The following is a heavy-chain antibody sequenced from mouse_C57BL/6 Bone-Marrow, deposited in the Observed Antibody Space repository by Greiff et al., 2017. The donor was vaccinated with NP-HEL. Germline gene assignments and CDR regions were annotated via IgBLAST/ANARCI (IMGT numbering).Heavy chain of an antibody. Sequence: EVKLQQSGPELVKPGASVKISCKASGYSFTGYYMNWVKQSPEKSLEWIGEINPSTGGTTYNQKFKAKATLTVDKSSSTAYMQLKSLTSEDAAVYYCARRRGNYDGFYYFDYRGQGTTLTVSS. J-gene: IGHJ2*01. CDR2: INPSTGGT. D-gene: IGHD2-4*01. V-gene: IGHV1-42*01. CDR1: GYSFTGYY. CDR3: ARRRGNYDGFYYFDY.